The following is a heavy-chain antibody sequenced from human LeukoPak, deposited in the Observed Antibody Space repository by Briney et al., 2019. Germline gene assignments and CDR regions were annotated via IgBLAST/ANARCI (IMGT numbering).Heavy chain of an antibody. Sequence: NPGESLKISCKGSGYSFTSYWIGWVRQMPGKGLEWMGIIYPGDSDTRYSPSFQGQVTISADKSISTAYLQWSSLKASDTAMYYCARLRYCSGGSCLGTWFDPWGQGTLVTVSS. V-gene: IGHV5-51*01. J-gene: IGHJ5*02. D-gene: IGHD2-15*01. CDR1: GYSFTSYW. CDR3: ARLRYCSGGSCLGTWFDP. CDR2: IYPGDSDT.